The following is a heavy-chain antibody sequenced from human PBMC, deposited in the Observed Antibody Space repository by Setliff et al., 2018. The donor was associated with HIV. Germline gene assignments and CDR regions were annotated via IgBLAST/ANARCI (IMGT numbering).Heavy chain of an antibody. D-gene: IGHD3-10*02. CDR3: ARIVRPSYYYYYYMDV. CDR1: GYTFSRYA. V-gene: IGHV1-3*03. J-gene: IGHJ6*03. CDR2: INIGNGNT. Sequence: GASVKVSCKASGYTFSRYAMHWVRQAPGQRLEWMGWINIGNGNTVYAQELQGRVTITWDTSASTAYMELSSLRSEDTAVYYCARIVRPSYYYYYYMDVWGKGTTVTVSS.